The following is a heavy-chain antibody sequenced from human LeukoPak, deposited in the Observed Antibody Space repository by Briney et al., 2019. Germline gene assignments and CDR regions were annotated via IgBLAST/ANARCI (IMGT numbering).Heavy chain of an antibody. V-gene: IGHV3-21*01. CDR3: AREDDSGWTVDY. D-gene: IGHD6-19*01. CDR2: IGSSSYI. Sequence: GGSLRLSCAASGFTFSSHSMNWVRQAPGKGLEWVSSIGSSSYIYYADSVKGRFTISRDNAKNSLYLQMNSLRAEDTAVYYCAREDDSGWTVDYWGQGTLVTVSS. CDR1: GFTFSSHS. J-gene: IGHJ4*02.